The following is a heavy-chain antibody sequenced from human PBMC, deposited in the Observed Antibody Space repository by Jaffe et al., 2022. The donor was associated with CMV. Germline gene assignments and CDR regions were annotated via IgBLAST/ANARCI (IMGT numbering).Heavy chain of an antibody. V-gene: IGHV4-39*01. CDR2: VYQNGNT. CDR3: ATVLRYFDWLSRDPTYYYYIDV. J-gene: IGHJ6*03. D-gene: IGHD3-9*01. Sequence: QLQLQESGPGLVKPSETLSLTCTVSGGSVSSTTHYWGWIRQPPGKGLEWIGSVYQNGNTYYSPSLESRVTISIDTAKNQFSLKLNSVTAADTAVYYCATVLRYFDWLSRDPTYYYYIDVWGKGTTVTVS. CDR1: GGSVSSTTHY.